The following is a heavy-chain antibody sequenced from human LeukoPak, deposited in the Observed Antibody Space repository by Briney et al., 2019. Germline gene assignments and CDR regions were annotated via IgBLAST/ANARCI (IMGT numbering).Heavy chain of an antibody. CDR3: ARGGYYDILTGYYNVIGCFQH. J-gene: IGHJ1*01. D-gene: IGHD3-9*01. V-gene: IGHV1-8*01. Sequence: ASVKVSCKASGYTFTSYDIIWVRQATGQGLEWMGWMNPNSGNTGYAQEFQGRVTMTRNTSISTAYMELSSLRSEDTAVYYCARGGYYDILTGYYNVIGCFQHWGQGTLVTVSS. CDR1: GYTFTSYD. CDR2: MNPNSGNT.